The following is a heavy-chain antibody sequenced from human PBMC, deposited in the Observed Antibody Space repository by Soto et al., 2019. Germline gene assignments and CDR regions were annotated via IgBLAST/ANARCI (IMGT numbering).Heavy chain of an antibody. V-gene: IGHV1-8*01. CDR3: ARGRIIVAGGFDP. CDR1: GYTFTSYD. J-gene: IGHJ5*02. D-gene: IGHD6-19*01. CDR2: MNPSTGNT. Sequence: QGQLVQSGAEVKKPGASVKVSCKAPGYTFTSYDIIWVRQATGQGLEWMGWMNPSTGNTDSAEKFQGRLTMTRNTSISTVHMELSSLSFEDTAVYYCARGRIIVAGGFDPWGQGTLVTVSS.